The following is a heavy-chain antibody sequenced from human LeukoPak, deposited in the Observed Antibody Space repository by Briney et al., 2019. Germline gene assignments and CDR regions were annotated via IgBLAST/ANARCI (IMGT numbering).Heavy chain of an antibody. D-gene: IGHD3-22*01. CDR3: AIDSSRSGFDY. Sequence: GGSLRLSCAASGFTFSSYWMSWVRQAPGKGLEWAANIKQDGSEKYYVDSVKGRFTISRDNAKNSLYLQMNSLRAEATAVYYCAIDSSRSGFDYWGQGTLVTVSS. V-gene: IGHV3-7*01. CDR2: IKQDGSEK. CDR1: GFTFSSYW. J-gene: IGHJ4*02.